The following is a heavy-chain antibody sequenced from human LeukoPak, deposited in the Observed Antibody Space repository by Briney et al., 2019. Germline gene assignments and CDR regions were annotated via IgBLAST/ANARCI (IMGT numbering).Heavy chain of an antibody. V-gene: IGHV3-53*04. D-gene: IGHD3-10*01. CDR3: ARWLGSGSYRLFDY. J-gene: IGHJ4*02. Sequence: GGSLRLSCAASGFTVSSNYMSWVRQAPGKGLEWVSVIYSDDSTYYADSVKGRFTISRHNSKNTLYLQMNSLRAEDTAVYYCARWLGSGSYRLFDYWGQGTLVTVSS. CDR2: IYSDDST. CDR1: GFTVSSNY.